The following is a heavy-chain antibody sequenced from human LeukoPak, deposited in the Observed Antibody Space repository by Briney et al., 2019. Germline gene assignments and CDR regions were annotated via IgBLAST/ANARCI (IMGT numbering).Heavy chain of an antibody. V-gene: IGHV3-20*04. CDR1: GFTFDDYG. J-gene: IGHJ6*02. CDR3: KSGGFGELPYYYGMDV. CDR2: INWNGGST. Sequence: GGSLRLSGAASGFTFDDYGMSWVRQAPGKGLEWVSGINWNGGSTGYADSVKGRFTISRDNAKNSLYLQMNSLRAEDTALYYCKSGGFGELPYYYGMDVWGQGTTVTVSS. D-gene: IGHD3-10*01.